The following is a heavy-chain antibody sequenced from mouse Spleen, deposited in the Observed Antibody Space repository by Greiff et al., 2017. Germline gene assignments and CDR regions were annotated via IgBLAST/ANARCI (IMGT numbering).Heavy chain of an antibody. CDR1: GFTFSSYA. Sequence: EVQRVESGGGLVKPGGSLKLSCAASGFTFSSYAMSWVRQTPEKRLEWVATISSGGSYTYYPDSVKGRFTISRDNAKNTLYLQMSSLRSEDTAMYYCARHGSSYRYFDYWGQGTTLTVSS. CDR2: ISSGGSYT. J-gene: IGHJ2*01. V-gene: IGHV5-9-3*01. CDR3: ARHGSSYRYFDY. D-gene: IGHD1-1*01.